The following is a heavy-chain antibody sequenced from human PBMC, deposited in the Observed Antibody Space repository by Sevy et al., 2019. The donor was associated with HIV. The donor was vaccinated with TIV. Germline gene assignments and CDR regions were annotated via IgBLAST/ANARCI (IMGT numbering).Heavy chain of an antibody. CDR3: AREVLRLDY. V-gene: IGHV7-4-1*01. J-gene: IGHJ4*02. CDR1: GYTFNRYS. Sequence: ASVKVSCKASGYTFNRYSMNWVRQAPGQGVEWMGWIVTDTGKATDAPGFTGRFVFSFDTAVCTAYLQTSSLRAEDAAVYYCAREVLRLDYWGQGTLVTVSS. D-gene: IGHD1-26*01. CDR2: IVTDTGKA.